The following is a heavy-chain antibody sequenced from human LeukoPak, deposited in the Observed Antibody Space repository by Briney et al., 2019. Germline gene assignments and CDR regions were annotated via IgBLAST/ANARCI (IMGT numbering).Heavy chain of an antibody. D-gene: IGHD1-1*01. J-gene: IGHJ4*02. V-gene: IGHV3-49*03. CDR3: TRDRGAYNLYDY. CDR2: IRSKAYCETA. Sequence: GGSLRLSCTASGFTFGDYAMSWIRQAPGKGLEWVGFIRSKAYCETADYAASVKGRFTISRDDSKAIAYLQMNSLKTEDTAVYHCTRDRGAYNLYDYWGQGTLVTVSS. CDR1: GFTFGDYA.